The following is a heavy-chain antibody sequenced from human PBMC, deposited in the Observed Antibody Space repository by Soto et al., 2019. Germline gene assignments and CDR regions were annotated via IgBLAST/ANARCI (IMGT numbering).Heavy chain of an antibody. D-gene: IGHD1-7*01. CDR3: DRWWNYGDRLALPTRRTSDL. Sequence: SYTWGVSGGSIIRGDYSWICIRQPPGKGLEWIGYIYHSGSTYYNPSLKSRVTISVDRSKNQFSLKLSSVTAADTAVYYCDRWWNYGDRLALPTRRTSDL. J-gene: IGHJ2*01. CDR2: IYHSGST. V-gene: IGHV4-30-2*01. CDR1: GGSIIRGDYS.